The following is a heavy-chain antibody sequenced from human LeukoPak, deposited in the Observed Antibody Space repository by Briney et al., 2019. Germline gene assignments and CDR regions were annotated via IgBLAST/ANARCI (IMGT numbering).Heavy chain of an antibody. J-gene: IGHJ6*03. CDR2: INHSGST. CDR3: ARGWLQPYYYYMDV. V-gene: IGHV4-34*01. Sequence: SETLSLTCAVYGGSFSGYYWSWIRQPPGKGLEWLGEINHSGSTNYNPSLKSRVTISVDTSKNQFSLKLSSVTAADTAVYYCARGWLQPYYYYMDVWGKGTTVTVSS. CDR1: GGSFSGYY. D-gene: IGHD5-24*01.